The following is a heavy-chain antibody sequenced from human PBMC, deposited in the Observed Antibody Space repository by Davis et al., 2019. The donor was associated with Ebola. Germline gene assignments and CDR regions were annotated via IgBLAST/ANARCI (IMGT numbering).Heavy chain of an antibody. V-gene: IGHV1-3*01. J-gene: IGHJ6*04. D-gene: IGHD7-27*01. CDR1: GGTFSSYT. Sequence: ASVKVSCKASGGTFSSYTTSWVRQAPGQGLEWMGWINAGNGNTKYSQKFQGRVTITRDTSASTAYMELSSLRSEDTAVYYCARETGDGGGMDVWGKGTTVTVSS. CDR2: INAGNGNT. CDR3: ARETGDGGGMDV.